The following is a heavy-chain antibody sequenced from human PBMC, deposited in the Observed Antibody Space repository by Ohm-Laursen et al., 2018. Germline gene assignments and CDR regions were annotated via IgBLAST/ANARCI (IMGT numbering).Heavy chain of an antibody. J-gene: IGHJ2*01. CDR3: ARNSIGVIPPWYFDL. V-gene: IGHV2-26*01. CDR1: GFSLSNARVG. Sequence: TQTLTLTCTVSGFSLSNARVGVSWIRQPPGKALEWLAHIFSNDEKSYSTSLKSRLTISKDTSKSQVVLTMINMDPVDTATYYCARNSIGVIPPWYFDLWGRGTLVTVSS. D-gene: IGHD3-16*02. CDR2: IFSNDEK.